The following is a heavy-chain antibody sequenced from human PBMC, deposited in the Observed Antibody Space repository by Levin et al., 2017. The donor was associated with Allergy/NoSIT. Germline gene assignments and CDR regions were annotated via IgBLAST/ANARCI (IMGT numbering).Heavy chain of an antibody. D-gene: IGHD3-3*01. CDR2: ISGSGGST. Sequence: PGGSLRLSCAASGFTFSSYAMSWVRQAPGKGLEWVSVISGSGGSTYYADSLKGRFTISRDNSKKTLYLQMNSLRVEDTAVYYCARATYYDFWSGYPPEGFDYWGQGTLVTVSS. V-gene: IGHV3-23*01. J-gene: IGHJ4*02. CDR1: GFTFSSYA. CDR3: ARATYYDFWSGYPPEGFDY.